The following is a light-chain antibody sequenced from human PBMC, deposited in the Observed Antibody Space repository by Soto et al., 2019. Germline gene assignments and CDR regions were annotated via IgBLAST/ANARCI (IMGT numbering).Light chain of an antibody. J-gene: IGKJ4*01. Sequence: EIVVAQSPGSLSLSPGETATLSCRASQTVSSNLVWYQQKPGQAPRLLIYDASNRATGIPARFSGSGSGTDFTLTITSLEPEEFAVYYCQQRYDWPLTFGGGTKVEIK. V-gene: IGKV3-11*01. CDR2: DAS. CDR1: QTVSSN. CDR3: QQRYDWPLT.